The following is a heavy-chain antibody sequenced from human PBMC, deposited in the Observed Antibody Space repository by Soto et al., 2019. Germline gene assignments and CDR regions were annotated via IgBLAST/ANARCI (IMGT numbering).Heavy chain of an antibody. J-gene: IGHJ4*02. CDR3: ARGGYCSDDYCLYYLHS. CDR2: MNAGTGNT. CDR1: GGTFTCYD. V-gene: IGHV1-8*01. D-gene: IGHD2-15*01. Sequence: ASVIVSGKDSGGTFTCYDMTWVRQATVQGREWMGRMNAGTGNTDYARKFQGRVTMTMNTSITTPYMELSSLRFEDTAVYSCARGGYCSDDYCLYYLHSSGQGTPVTVAS.